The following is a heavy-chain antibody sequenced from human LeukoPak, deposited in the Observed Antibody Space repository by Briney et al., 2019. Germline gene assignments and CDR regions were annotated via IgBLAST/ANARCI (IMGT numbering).Heavy chain of an antibody. CDR1: GGAISSYY. CDR3: ARGYFDWFLDN. J-gene: IGHJ4*02. V-gene: IGHV4-59*01. CDR2: IYYTGST. D-gene: IGHD3-9*01. Sequence: SETLSLTCTVSGGAISSYYWTWFRQSPGKGLEWIGYIYYTGSTNYNPSLDSRVTISVDMSKNQVSLNLKYVTAADTAVYYCARGYFDWFLDNWGRGTLVTVSS.